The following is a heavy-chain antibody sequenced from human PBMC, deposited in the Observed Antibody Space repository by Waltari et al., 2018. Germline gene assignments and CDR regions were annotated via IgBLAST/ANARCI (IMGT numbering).Heavy chain of an antibody. CDR3: AKTQILDLGERSFDY. Sequence: QVQLVESGGGVVQPGGSLRLSCAASGFTFSRYCLHWVSQAPGKGLEWVAFIRYDGSNKYYADSVKGRFTISRDNSKNTLYLQMNSLRAEDTAVYYCAKTQILDLGERSFDYWGQGTLVTVSS. J-gene: IGHJ4*02. CDR2: IRYDGSNK. CDR1: GFTFSRYC. D-gene: IGHD3-16*01. V-gene: IGHV3-30*02.